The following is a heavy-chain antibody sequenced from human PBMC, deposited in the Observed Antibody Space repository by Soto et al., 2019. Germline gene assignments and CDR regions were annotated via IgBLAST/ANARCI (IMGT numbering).Heavy chain of an antibody. CDR2: IYWNEDE. V-gene: IGHV2-5*01. Sequence: QITLKESGPPLVKPTQTLTLTCTFSGFSLSTGEVGVGWIRQPPGKALEWLSVIYWNEDERYSPSLKSRLTITKDHSKNPVVLTMTNMDPLDTATYYCAHSRGGGNSPLFDYWGQGTLVTVSS. D-gene: IGHD2-21*01. J-gene: IGHJ4*02. CDR1: GFSLSTGEVG. CDR3: AHSRGGGNSPLFDY.